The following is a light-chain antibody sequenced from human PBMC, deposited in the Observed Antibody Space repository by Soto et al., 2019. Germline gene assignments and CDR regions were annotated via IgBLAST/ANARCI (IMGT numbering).Light chain of an antibody. CDR3: MQALQIPPT. V-gene: IGKV2-28*01. Sequence: DIVMTQSPLSLPVTPGEPASMSCRSSQSLLHSNGYNYFDWYLQKPGQSPQLLIYLGSNRASGVPDRFSGSGSGTDFTLKFSRVEAEDVGVYYCMQALQIPPTFGQGTRLEIK. CDR1: QSLLHSNGYNY. J-gene: IGKJ5*01. CDR2: LGS.